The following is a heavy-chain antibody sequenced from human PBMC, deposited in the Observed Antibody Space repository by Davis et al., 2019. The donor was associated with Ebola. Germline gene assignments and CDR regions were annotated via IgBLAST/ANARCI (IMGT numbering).Heavy chain of an antibody. D-gene: IGHD5-24*01. Sequence: SLKISCAASGFTFSTYSMSWVRQAPGKGLEWVSGISWKSGSIGYADSVKGRFTISSDNAKRSLYLQMNSLKVEDTALYYCAKGPDGYNFFHYGLDVWGKGTTVTVSS. CDR2: ISWKSGSI. V-gene: IGHV3-9*01. CDR3: AKGPDGYNFFHYGLDV. CDR1: GFTFSTYS. J-gene: IGHJ6*04.